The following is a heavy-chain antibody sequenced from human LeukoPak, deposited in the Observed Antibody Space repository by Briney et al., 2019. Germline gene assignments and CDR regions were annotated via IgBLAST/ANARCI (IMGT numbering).Heavy chain of an antibody. CDR1: GDSVSSNSAA. Sequence: SQTLSLTCATSGDSVSSNSAAWSWIRQPAGKGLEWIGRISTSGSTNYNPSLKSRVTMSVDTSKNQFSLKLSSVTAADTALYYCARGIWGMATIPYWYFDIWGRGTLVTVSS. J-gene: IGHJ2*01. V-gene: IGHV4-4*07. D-gene: IGHD5-24*01. CDR3: ARGIWGMATIPYWYFDI. CDR2: ISTSGST.